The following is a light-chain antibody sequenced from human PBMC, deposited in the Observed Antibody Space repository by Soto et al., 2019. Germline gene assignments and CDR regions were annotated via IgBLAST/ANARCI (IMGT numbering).Light chain of an antibody. CDR1: QDLAMF. J-gene: IGKJ2*01. CDR3: QHSRNSFYT. Sequence: EIVLIQSPATLSLSPGDRATLSCRASQDLAMFLAWYQQKPGQPPRLLIHDASNRAAGIPARFSGSGSGTDFTLTVSALEPEDFAIYYCQHSRNSFYTFGQWTRLEI. CDR2: DAS. V-gene: IGKV3-11*01.